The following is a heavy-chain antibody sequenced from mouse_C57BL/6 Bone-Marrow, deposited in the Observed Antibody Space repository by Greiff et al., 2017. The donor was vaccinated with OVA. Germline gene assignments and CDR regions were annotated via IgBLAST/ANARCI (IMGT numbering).Heavy chain of an antibody. D-gene: IGHD1-1*01. Sequence: QVQLQQSGAELVRPGSSVKLSCKASGYTFTSYWMHWVKQRPIQGLEWIGNIDPSDSETHYNQKFKDKATLTVDKSSSTAYMQLSSLTSEDSAVSYCARTTTVVATDYYAMDYWGQGTSVTVSS. V-gene: IGHV1-52*01. J-gene: IGHJ4*01. CDR3: ARTTTVVATDYYAMDY. CDR2: IDPSDSET. CDR1: GYTFTSYW.